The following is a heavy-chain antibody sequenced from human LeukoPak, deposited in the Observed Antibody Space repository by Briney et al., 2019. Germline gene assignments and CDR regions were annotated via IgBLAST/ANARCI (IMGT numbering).Heavy chain of an antibody. V-gene: IGHV1-18*01. CDR1: GYTFTSYG. Sequence: ASVKVSCKASGYTFTSYGISCVRQAPGQGLEWMAWISTYTGNTYYAQKLQDRLTVTTDTSTSTAYMELWSLRSDDTAVYYCGRDPGDLVVVAAAPDHWGQGTLVTVSS. CDR3: GRDPGDLVVVAAAPDH. J-gene: IGHJ4*02. D-gene: IGHD2-15*01. CDR2: ISTYTGNT.